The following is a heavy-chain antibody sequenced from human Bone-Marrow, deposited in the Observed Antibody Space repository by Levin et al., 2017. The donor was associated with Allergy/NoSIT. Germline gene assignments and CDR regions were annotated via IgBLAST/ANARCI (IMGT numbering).Heavy chain of an antibody. D-gene: IGHD2-15*01. CDR1: GGTFSSYA. CDR2: IIPIFGTA. V-gene: IGHV1-69*13. CDR3: ARAWSTRGKYCSGGSCYSGDAFDI. J-gene: IGHJ3*02. Sequence: SVKVSCKASGGTFSSYAISWVRQAPGQGLEWMGGIIPIFGTANYAQKFQGRVTITADESTSTAYMELSSLRSEDTAVYYCARAWSTRGKYCSGGSCYSGDAFDIWGQGTMVTVSS.